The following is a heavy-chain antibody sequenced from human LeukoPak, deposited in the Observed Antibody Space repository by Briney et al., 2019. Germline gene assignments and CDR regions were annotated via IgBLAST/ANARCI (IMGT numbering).Heavy chain of an antibody. V-gene: IGHV1-58*02. CDR2: IVVGSGNT. Sequence: SGKLSCKAAGSTFTSSAMQRVRQARGPRLGWIGGIVVGSGNTNYAQKFQERVTITRDMSTSTAYMELSSLRSEDTAVYYCAAFDIGIAVAGSDYWGQGTLVTVSS. D-gene: IGHD6-19*01. CDR1: GSTFTSSA. J-gene: IGHJ4*02. CDR3: AAFDIGIAVAGSDY.